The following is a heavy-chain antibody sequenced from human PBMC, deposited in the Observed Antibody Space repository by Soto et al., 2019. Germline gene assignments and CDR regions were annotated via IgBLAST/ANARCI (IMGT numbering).Heavy chain of an antibody. CDR1: GYTSTIYY. Sequence: ASVKVSCKASGYTSTIYYIHWIRQAPGQGLERMGIINPSDGGATYAQKFQGRVTVTRDTSRSTVYMELSSLTSDDTAVYYCARDPKTSGGQHWAFNYFDSWGQGTLVTVSS. D-gene: IGHD7-27*01. J-gene: IGHJ4*02. CDR3: ARDPKTSGGQHWAFNYFDS. CDR2: INPSDGGA. V-gene: IGHV1-46*01.